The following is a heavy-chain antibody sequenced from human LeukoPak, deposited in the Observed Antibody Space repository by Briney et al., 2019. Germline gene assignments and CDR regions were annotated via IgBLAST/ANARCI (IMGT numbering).Heavy chain of an antibody. V-gene: IGHV4-39*07. D-gene: IGHD6-6*01. CDR3: VRGVARSSKFHFSYYFDY. CDR2: IYHSGST. J-gene: IGHJ4*02. CDR1: GGSISSSSYY. Sequence: SETLSLTCTVSGGSISSSSYYWGWIRQPPGKGLEWIGSIYHSGSTYYNPSLKSRVTISVDTSKNQFSLKLSSVTAADTAVYYCVRGVARSSKFHFSYYFDYWGQGTLVTVSS.